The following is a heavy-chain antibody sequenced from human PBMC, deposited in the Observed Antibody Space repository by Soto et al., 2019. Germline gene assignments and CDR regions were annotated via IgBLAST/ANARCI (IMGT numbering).Heavy chain of an antibody. CDR2: TTVDGSSI. D-gene: IGHD2-15*01. CDR3: TTLSSVVGHYAFDI. CDR1: GFTFSYHW. Sequence: EVQLVESGGGLVQPGGSLRLYCAPAGFTFSYHWVHWVRQAPGKGLEWVSRTTVDGSSISYADSVEGRFTISRDIAKNTFYLQMSSLRVEDTAVYYCTTLSSVVGHYAFDIWVQGTMITVSS. J-gene: IGHJ3*02. V-gene: IGHV3-74*01.